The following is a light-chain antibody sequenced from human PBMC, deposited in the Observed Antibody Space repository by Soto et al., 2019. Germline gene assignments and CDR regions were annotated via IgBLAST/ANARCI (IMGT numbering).Light chain of an antibody. V-gene: IGLV2-8*01. Sequence: QSALTQPPSASGSPGQSVTISCTGTSSDVGGSNYVSWYQQHPGKAPKLMIYEVSKRPSGVPKRFSGSWSGSTASLTVSGLQAEDESFYYCSSYTGTSVIFGGGTKLTVL. J-gene: IGLJ2*01. CDR1: SSDVGGSNY. CDR3: SSYTGTSVI. CDR2: EVS.